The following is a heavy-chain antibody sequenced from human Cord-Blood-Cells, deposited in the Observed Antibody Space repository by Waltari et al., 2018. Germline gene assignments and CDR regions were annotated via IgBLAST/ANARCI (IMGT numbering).Heavy chain of an antibody. J-gene: IGHJ5*02. CDR2: IKHSGST. V-gene: IGHV4-34*01. Sequence: QVQLQQWGAGMLKPSEPLSLTCAVSGGSFSGSYWSWIRQPPGNGLEWIGEIKHSGSTNYNPSLKSRVTISVDTSKNQFSLKLSSVTAADTAVYYCARKVYSYGGNQNWFDPWGQGTLVTVSS. CDR1: GGSFSGSY. D-gene: IGHD5-18*01. CDR3: ARKVYSYGGNQNWFDP.